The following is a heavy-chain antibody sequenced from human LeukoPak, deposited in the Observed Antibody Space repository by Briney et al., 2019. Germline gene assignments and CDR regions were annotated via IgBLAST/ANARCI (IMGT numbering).Heavy chain of an antibody. J-gene: IGHJ6*02. CDR1: RDSVSSNRAA. CDR3: ARGHPPGFEYYYYGMDV. V-gene: IGHV6-1*01. CDR2: TYYRSKWYN. D-gene: IGHD3-10*01. Sequence: SQTLSLTCAISRDSVSSNRAAWNCIRQSPSRGLEWLGRTYYRSKWYNDYAVSVKSRITINPGTSKNQFSLQLNSVTPEDTSVYYCARGHPPGFEYYYYGMDVWGQGTTVTVSS.